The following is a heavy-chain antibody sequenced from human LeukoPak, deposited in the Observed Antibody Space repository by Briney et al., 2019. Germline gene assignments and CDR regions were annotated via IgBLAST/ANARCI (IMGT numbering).Heavy chain of an antibody. V-gene: IGHV4-30-4*01. D-gene: IGHD6-13*01. CDR2: IYYSGST. CDR3: ARAIAAAGTRYYYYGMDV. CDR1: GGSISSGDYY. J-gene: IGHJ6*02. Sequence: SETLSLTCTVSGGSISSGDYYWSWIRQPPGKGLEWIGYIYYSGSTYYNPSLKSRVTISVDTSKNQFSPKLSSVTAADTAVYYCARAIAAAGTRYYYYGMDVWGQGTTVTVSS.